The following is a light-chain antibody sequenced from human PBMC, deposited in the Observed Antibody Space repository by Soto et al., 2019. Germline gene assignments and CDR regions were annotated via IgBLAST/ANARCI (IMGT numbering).Light chain of an antibody. CDR3: QQSYNIQALT. CDR2: GAA. J-gene: IGKJ4*01. CDR1: QNIINY. V-gene: IGKV1-39*01. Sequence: DIQMTQSPSSLSASVGDRVAITCRASQNIINYLNWYQQKPGKAPRVLIYGAASLQSGVPSRFSGSGSGTNFSLTINSLQPEDYATYYCQQSYNIQALTFGGGTKVDIK.